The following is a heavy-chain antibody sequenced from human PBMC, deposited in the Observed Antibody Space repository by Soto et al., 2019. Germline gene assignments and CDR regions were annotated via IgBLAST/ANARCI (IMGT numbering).Heavy chain of an antibody. Sequence: ASVKVSCKASGGTFSSYTISWVRQAPGQGLEWMGRITPILGIANYAQKFQGRVTITADKSTSTAYMELSSLRSEDTAVYYCARETGGWYDYWGQGTLVTVSS. J-gene: IGHJ4*02. V-gene: IGHV1-69*04. CDR1: GGTFSSYT. D-gene: IGHD6-19*01. CDR2: ITPILGIA. CDR3: ARETGGWYDY.